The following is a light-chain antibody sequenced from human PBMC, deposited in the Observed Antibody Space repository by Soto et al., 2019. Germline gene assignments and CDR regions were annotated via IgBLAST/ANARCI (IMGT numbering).Light chain of an antibody. CDR3: QQLNSYPYT. V-gene: IGKV1-9*01. CDR1: QGINNY. J-gene: IGKJ2*01. Sequence: DIQLTQPPSFLSASVGDRVTITCRASQGINNYLAWYQQIPGKAPKLLIYATSTLQRGAPSRFSGSGSGTDFTLTISSLQPEDFATYYCQQLNSYPYTFGQGTKLEIK. CDR2: ATS.